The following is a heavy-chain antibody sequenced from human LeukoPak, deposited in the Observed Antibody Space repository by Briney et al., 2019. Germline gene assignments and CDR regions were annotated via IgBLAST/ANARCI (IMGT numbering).Heavy chain of an antibody. J-gene: IGHJ3*02. CDR3: ARDTPPLDAFDI. Sequence: PGGSLRLSCAASGFTFSSYSMNWVRQAPGKGLEWVSVIYSGGSTYYADSVKGRFTISRDNSKNTLYLQMNSLRAEDTAVYYCARDTPPLDAFDIWGQGTMVTVSS. CDR2: IYSGGST. V-gene: IGHV3-53*01. CDR1: GFTFSSYS.